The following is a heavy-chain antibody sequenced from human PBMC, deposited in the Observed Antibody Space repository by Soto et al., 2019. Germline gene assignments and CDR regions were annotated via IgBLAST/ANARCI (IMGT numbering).Heavy chain of an antibody. CDR1: GFTFSSYA. CDR2: ISGSGGST. J-gene: IGHJ4*02. Sequence: VQLVESGGGVVQPGRSLRLSCAASGFTFSSYAMSWVPQAPGKGLEWGSAISGSGGSTYYADSVKGRFTISRDNSKNRLYLQMNSLRAEDTAVYYCAKCKFGELSGSDYWGQGTLVTVSS. D-gene: IGHD3-10*01. V-gene: IGHV3-23*04. CDR3: AKCKFGELSGSDY.